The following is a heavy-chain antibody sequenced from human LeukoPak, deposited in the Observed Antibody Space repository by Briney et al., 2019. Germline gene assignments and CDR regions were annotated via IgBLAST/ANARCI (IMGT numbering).Heavy chain of an antibody. CDR2: FDPEDGET. J-gene: IGHJ4*02. CDR1: GYTLTELS. CDR3: ATVYYGSGSSSLDY. D-gene: IGHD3-10*01. V-gene: IGHV1-24*01. Sequence: EASVKVSCKVSGYTLTELSMHWVRQAPGKGLERMGGFDPEDGETIYAQKFQGRVTMTEDTSTDTAYMELSILGSEDTAVYYCATVYYGSGSSSLDYWGQGTLVTVSS.